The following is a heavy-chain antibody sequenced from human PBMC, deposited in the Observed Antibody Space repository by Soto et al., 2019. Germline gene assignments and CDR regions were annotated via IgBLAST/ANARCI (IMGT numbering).Heavy chain of an antibody. CDR2: INSDGGST. CDR3: ARPQYYYDSSGYGY. Sequence: GGSLRLSCAAFGFTFSSYWMHWVRQAPGKGLVWVSRINSDGGSTSYADSVKGRFTISRDNAKNTLYLQMNSLRAEDTAVYYCARPQYYYDSSGYGYWGQGTLVTVSS. D-gene: IGHD3-22*01. J-gene: IGHJ4*02. V-gene: IGHV3-74*01. CDR1: GFTFSSYW.